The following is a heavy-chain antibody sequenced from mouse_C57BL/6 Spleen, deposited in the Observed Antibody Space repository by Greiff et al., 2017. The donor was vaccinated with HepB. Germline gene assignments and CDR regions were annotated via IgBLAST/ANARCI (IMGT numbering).Heavy chain of an antibody. Sequence: EVQGVESGGGLVQPGGSLSLSCAASGFTFTDYYMSWVRQPPGKALEWLGFIRNKANGYTTEYSASVKGRFTISRDNSQSILYLQMNALRAEDSATYYCARSPHYYGNPFDYWGQGTTLTVSS. CDR3: ARSPHYYGNPFDY. J-gene: IGHJ2*01. D-gene: IGHD1-1*01. CDR1: GFTFTDYY. CDR2: IRNKANGYTT. V-gene: IGHV7-3*01.